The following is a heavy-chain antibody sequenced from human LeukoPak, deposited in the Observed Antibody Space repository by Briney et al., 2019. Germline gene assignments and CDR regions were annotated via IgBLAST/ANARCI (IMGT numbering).Heavy chain of an antibody. J-gene: IGHJ3*02. D-gene: IGHD6-6*01. Sequence: PGGSLRLSCAASGFTFSSYGMHWVRQAPGKGLEWVANIKQDGSEKYYVDSVKGRFTISRDNAKNSLYLQMNSLRAEDTAVYYCARDRGSIAARQVAFDIWGQGTMVTVSS. V-gene: IGHV3-7*01. CDR1: GFTFSSYG. CDR3: ARDRGSIAARQVAFDI. CDR2: IKQDGSEK.